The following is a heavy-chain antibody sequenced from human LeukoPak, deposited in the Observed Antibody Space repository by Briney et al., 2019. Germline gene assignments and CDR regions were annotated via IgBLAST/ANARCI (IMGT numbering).Heavy chain of an antibody. CDR3: ARSGRGYSYGAFGY. J-gene: IGHJ4*02. D-gene: IGHD5-18*01. V-gene: IGHV1-69*13. CDR1: GGTFSSYA. CDR2: IIPIFDAA. Sequence: SVKVSCKASGGTFSSYAISWVRQAPGQGLEWMGGIIPIFDAADYAQKFQGRVTITADDSTSTAYMELSRLRSDDTAVYYCARSGRGYSYGAFGYWGQGTLVTVSS.